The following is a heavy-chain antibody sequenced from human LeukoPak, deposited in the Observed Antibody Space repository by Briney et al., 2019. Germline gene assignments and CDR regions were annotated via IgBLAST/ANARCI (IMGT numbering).Heavy chain of an antibody. V-gene: IGHV1-18*01. J-gene: IGHJ4*02. CDR2: VSADNGNK. CDR3: TSKVGGTDY. Sequence: ASVKVSCKASVYTFTTYVISWVRQAPGQGLEWMGWVSADNGNKNYAQKFQGRVTMTTDTSTSTAYMELRSLRSDDTAVYYCTSKVGGTDYWGQGTLVTVSS. D-gene: IGHD1-26*01. CDR1: VYTFTTYV.